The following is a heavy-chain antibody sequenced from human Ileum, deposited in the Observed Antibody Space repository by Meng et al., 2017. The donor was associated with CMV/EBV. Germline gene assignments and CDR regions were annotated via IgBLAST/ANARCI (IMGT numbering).Heavy chain of an antibody. V-gene: IGHV3-11*01. CDR3: AKRRYDSSGYFDY. CDR1: GFTFSDYY. CDR2: ISSSGSTI. J-gene: IGHJ4*02. Sequence: GESLKISCAASGFTFSDYYMSWIRQAPGKGLEWVSYISSSGSTIYYADSVKGRFTISRDNSKNSLYLQMNSLRAEDTAVYYCAKRRYDSSGYFDYWGQGTLVTVSS. D-gene: IGHD3-22*01.